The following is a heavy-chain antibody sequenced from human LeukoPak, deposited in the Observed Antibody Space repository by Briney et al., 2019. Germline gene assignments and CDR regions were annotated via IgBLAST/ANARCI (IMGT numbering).Heavy chain of an antibody. CDR3: ARGSSSGWYLTDY. CDR2: INTNTGSP. CDR1: GYIFTSYG. D-gene: IGHD6-19*01. V-gene: IGHV7-4-1*02. Sequence: ASVKVSCKASGYIFTSYGMNWVRQAPGQGLEWMGWINTNTGSPTYAQDFTGRFVFSLDTSVTTAYLQISSLKAEDTAVYYCARGSSSGWYLTDYWGQGTLVTVSS. J-gene: IGHJ4*02.